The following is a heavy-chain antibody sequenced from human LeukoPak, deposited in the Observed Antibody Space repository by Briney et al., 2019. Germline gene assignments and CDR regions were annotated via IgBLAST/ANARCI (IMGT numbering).Heavy chain of an antibody. CDR2: NSGSSGTR. CDR1: GFTFSSYS. Sequence: PGGSLRLSCAASGFTFSSYSMNWVRQAPGKGLEWLSYNSGSSGTRYYADSVKGRFTISRDNAKNSLYLQMNSLRVEDTAVYYCARAPYTSGWYRGDNDYWGQGTLVTVSS. D-gene: IGHD6-19*01. J-gene: IGHJ4*02. CDR3: ARAPYTSGWYRGDNDY. V-gene: IGHV3-48*01.